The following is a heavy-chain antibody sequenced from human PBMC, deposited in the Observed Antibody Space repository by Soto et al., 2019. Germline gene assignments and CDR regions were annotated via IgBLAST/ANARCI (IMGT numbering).Heavy chain of an antibody. D-gene: IGHD6-19*01. CDR3: ARDLAVGLVDY. Sequence: QVQLVQSGAEVKKPGASVKVSCKASGYTFTSYGISWVRQAPGQGLEWMGWISSYNGTTKDAQKLQGRVTRTTDTPKSTAYREVRSLRSDDTGVYYCARDLAVGLVDYWGQGTLVTVSS. J-gene: IGHJ4*02. V-gene: IGHV1-18*01. CDR1: GYTFTSYG. CDR2: ISSYNGTT.